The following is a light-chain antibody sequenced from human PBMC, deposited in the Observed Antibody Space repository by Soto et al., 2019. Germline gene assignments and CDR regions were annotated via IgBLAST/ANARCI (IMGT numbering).Light chain of an antibody. Sequence: EIVLTQSPGTLSLSPGERATLSCRASQSVSSSYLAWYQQKPGQAPRLLVYGSSNRATGVSDRFSGSGSGTDFTLTISSLEPEDFAVYYFLQSDNSPQTFGQGTKVEI. J-gene: IGKJ1*01. V-gene: IGKV3-20*01. CDR1: QSVSSSY. CDR2: GSS. CDR3: LQSDNSPQT.